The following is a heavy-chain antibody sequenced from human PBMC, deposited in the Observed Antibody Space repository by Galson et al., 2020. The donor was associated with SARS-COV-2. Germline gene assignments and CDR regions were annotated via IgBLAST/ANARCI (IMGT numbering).Heavy chain of an antibody. Sequence: GGSLRLSCAASGFTFSSYSMNWVRQAPGKGLEWVSYISSSSSTIYYADSVKGRFTISRDNAKNSLYLQMNSLRAEDTAVYYCARDYGGLYDSSGYYPYWGQGTLVTVSS. D-gene: IGHD3-22*01. V-gene: IGHV3-48*04. CDR1: GFTFSSYS. CDR2: ISSSSSTI. J-gene: IGHJ4*02. CDR3: ARDYGGLYDSSGYYPY.